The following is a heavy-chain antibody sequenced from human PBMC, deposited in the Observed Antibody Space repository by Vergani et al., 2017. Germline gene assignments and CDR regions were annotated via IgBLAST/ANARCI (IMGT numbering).Heavy chain of an antibody. CDR1: GGSVSSTNW. D-gene: IGHD1-26*01. CDR2: IYHGGST. V-gene: IGHV4-4*02. Sequence: QVQLQESGPGLVKPSGTLSLTCAVSGGSVSSTNWWSWIRQPPGKGLEWIGEIYHGGSTNYKPSLKSRVTLSLDKSKNQFSLRLSSVTAADTAMYYCATKVYSGSPFDYWGQGTLVTVSS. CDR3: ATKVYSGSPFDY. J-gene: IGHJ4*02.